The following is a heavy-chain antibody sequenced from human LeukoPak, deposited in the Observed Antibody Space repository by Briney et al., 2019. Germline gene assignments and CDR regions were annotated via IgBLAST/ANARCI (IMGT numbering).Heavy chain of an antibody. J-gene: IGHJ4*02. CDR2: INAGNGNT. Sequence: ALVKVSCKASGYTFTSYAMHWVRQAPGQRLEWMGWINAGNGNTKYSQKFQGRVTIARDTSASTAYMELSSLRSEDTAVYYCARGRLITMVRGVITFDYWGQGTLATVSS. CDR3: ARGRLITMVRGVITFDY. D-gene: IGHD3-10*01. CDR1: GYTFTSYA. V-gene: IGHV1-3*01.